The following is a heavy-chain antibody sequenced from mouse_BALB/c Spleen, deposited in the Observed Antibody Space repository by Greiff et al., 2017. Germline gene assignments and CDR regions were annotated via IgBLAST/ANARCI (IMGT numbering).Heavy chain of an antibody. D-gene: IGHD2-3*01. CDR1: GFTFSSYA. CDR2: ISSGGSYT. V-gene: IGHV5-9-4*01. J-gene: IGHJ3*01. Sequence: EVKVVESGGGLVKPGGSLKLSCAASGFTFSSYAMSWVRQSPEKRLEWVAEISSGGSYTYYPDTVTGRFTISRDNAKNTLYLEMSSLRSEDTAMYYCACYDGYFSWFAYWGQGTLVTVSA. CDR3: ACYDGYFSWFAY.